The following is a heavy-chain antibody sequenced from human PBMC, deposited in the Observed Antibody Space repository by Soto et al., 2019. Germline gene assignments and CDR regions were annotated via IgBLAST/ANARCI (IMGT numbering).Heavy chain of an antibody. CDR1: GDSISSYY. CDR2: IYYSGST. D-gene: IGHD5-12*01. CDR3: ARSNGGYGDY. Sequence: SETLSLTCTVSGDSISSYYWSWIRQPPGKGLEWIGYIYYSGSTNYNPSLKSRVTISVDTSKNQFSLKLSSVTAADTGVYYCARSNGGYGDYWSQGTPVTVSS. J-gene: IGHJ4*02. V-gene: IGHV4-59*01.